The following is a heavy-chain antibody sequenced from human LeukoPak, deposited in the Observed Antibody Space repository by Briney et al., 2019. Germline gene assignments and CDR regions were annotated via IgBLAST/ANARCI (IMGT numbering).Heavy chain of an antibody. CDR3: AGRIAAAAANYYYYYYGMDV. V-gene: IGHV4-4*07. Sequence: SETLSLACTVSGGSISSYYWSWIRQPAGKGLEWIGRIYTSGSTNYNPSLKSRVTMSVDTSKNQFSLKLSSVTAADTAVYYCAGRIAAAAANYYYYYYGMDVWGQGTTVTVSS. J-gene: IGHJ6*02. CDR2: IYTSGST. D-gene: IGHD6-13*01. CDR1: GGSISSYY.